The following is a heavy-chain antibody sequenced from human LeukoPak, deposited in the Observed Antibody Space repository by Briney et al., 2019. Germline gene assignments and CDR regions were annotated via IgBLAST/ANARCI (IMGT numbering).Heavy chain of an antibody. J-gene: IGHJ5*02. D-gene: IGHD3-10*01. Sequence: SETLSLTCTVSDVSISSSNYYWSWIRQPPGKGLEWIGEINHSGSTNYNPSLKSRVTISVDTSKNQFSLKLSSVTAADTAVYYCARGAPLLWFGDFRRVSWFDPWGQGTLVTVSS. CDR2: INHSGST. CDR3: ARGAPLLWFGDFRRVSWFDP. CDR1: DVSISSSNYY. V-gene: IGHV4-39*07.